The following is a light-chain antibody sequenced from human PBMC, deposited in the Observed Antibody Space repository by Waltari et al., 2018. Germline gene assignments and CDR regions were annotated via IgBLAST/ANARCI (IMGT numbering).Light chain of an antibody. CDR3: HSRDSSGDVV. J-gene: IGLJ2*01. V-gene: IGLV3-19*01. CDR2: GKN. CDR1: SLRTYY. Sequence: SSELTQDPAVSVALGQTVRITCQGDSLRTYYVSWFHQKPGQAPALVIYGKNNRPSGIPDRFSASSSGSTAYVTIIGAQAEDEADYYCHSRDSSGDVVIGGGTKLTVV.